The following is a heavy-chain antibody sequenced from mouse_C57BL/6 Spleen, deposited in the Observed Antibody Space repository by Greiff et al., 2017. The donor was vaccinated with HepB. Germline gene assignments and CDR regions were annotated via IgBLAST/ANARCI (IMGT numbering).Heavy chain of an antibody. Sequence: EVKVVESGGGLVKPGGSLKLSCAASGFTFSSYAMSWVRQTPEKRLEWVATISDGGSYTYYPDNVKGRFTISRDNAKNNLYLQMSHLKSEDTAMYYCARDSRVYYDYDWYFDGWGTGTTVTVSS. J-gene: IGHJ1*03. D-gene: IGHD2-4*01. CDR3: ARDSRVYYDYDWYFDG. V-gene: IGHV5-4*01. CDR1: GFTFSSYA. CDR2: ISDGGSYT.